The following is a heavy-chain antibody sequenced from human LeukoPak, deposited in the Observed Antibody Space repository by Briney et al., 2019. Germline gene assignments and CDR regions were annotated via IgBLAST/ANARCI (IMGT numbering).Heavy chain of an antibody. J-gene: IGHJ6*04. CDR3: AKDRCSNGIGCLFYYMDV. V-gene: IGHV3-11*04. Sequence: PGGSLRLSCAASGFTFSDYNMRWIRQAPGKGLEWVSSISRSGSTKYYADSVKGRFTTSRDNAKNSLFLQMNSLRAEDTAVYYCAKDRCSNGIGCLFYYMDVWGKGTTVTIYS. CDR1: GFTFSDYN. CDR2: ISRSGSTK. D-gene: IGHD2-8*01.